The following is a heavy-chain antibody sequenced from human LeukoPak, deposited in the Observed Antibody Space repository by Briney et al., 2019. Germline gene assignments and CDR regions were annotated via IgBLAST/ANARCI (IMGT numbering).Heavy chain of an antibody. CDR2: ISTSGGTI. CDR1: GFTFSSSS. J-gene: IGHJ4*02. D-gene: IGHD2-21*01. Sequence: GGSLRLSCAASGFTFSSSSMNWVRQAPEKGLEWVLYISTSGGTIYYADSVKGRFTISRDNAKNSLYLQMDSLRAEDTAVYYCARHIPFDCWGQGTLVTVSS. V-gene: IGHV3-48*01. CDR3: ARHIPFDC.